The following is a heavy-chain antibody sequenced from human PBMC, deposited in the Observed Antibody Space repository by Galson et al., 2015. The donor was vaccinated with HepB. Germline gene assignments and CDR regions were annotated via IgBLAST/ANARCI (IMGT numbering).Heavy chain of an antibody. Sequence: SVKVSCKASGYTFTSYAMHWVRQAPGQRLEWMGWINAGNGNTKYSQKFQGRVTITRDTSASTAYMELSSLRSEDTAVYYCARLGDYAEYFQHWGQGTLVTVSS. CDR2: INAGNGNT. J-gene: IGHJ1*01. CDR3: ARLGDYAEYFQH. CDR1: GYTFTSYA. D-gene: IGHD4-17*01. V-gene: IGHV1-3*01.